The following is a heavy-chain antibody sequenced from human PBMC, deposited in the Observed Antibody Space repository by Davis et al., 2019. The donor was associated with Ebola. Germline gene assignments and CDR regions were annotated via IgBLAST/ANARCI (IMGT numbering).Heavy chain of an antibody. CDR2: INHSGST. V-gene: IGHV4-34*01. CDR1: GGSFSGYY. Sequence: SETLSLTCAVYGGSFSGYYWSWIRQPPGKGLEWIGEINHSGSTNYNPSLKSRVTISVDKSKNQFSLKLSSVTAADTAVYYCVRKMESGSYKNFDYWGQGARVTVAS. CDR3: VRKMESGSYKNFDY. J-gene: IGHJ4*02. D-gene: IGHD1-26*01.